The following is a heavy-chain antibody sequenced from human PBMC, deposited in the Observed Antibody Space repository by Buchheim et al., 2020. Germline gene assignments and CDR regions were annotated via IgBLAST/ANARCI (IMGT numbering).Heavy chain of an antibody. CDR2: ISFDGTNT. J-gene: IGHJ5*02. Sequence: QVQLVESGGGVVQPGRSLRLSCAASGFTFSNYGMYWVRQAPGKGLQWVALISFDGTNTYYADSFMGRFTVSRDNSKNTLYLQMNSLGLEDTAVYYCVGGLLRSLEWLFVPWGQGT. V-gene: IGHV3-30*03. D-gene: IGHD3-3*01. CDR1: GFTFSNYG. CDR3: VGGLLRSLEWLFVP.